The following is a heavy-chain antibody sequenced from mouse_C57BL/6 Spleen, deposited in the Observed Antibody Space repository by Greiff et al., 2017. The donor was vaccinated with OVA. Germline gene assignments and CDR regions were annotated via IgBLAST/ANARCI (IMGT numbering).Heavy chain of an antibody. CDR2: ISSGSSTI. D-gene: IGHD2-4*01. Sequence: VQLKESGGGLVKPGGSLKLSCAASGFTFSDYGMHWVRQAPEKGLEWVAYISSGSSTIYYADTVKGRFTISRDNAKNTLFLQMTSLRSEDTAMYYCARNYDDYFDYWGQGTTLTVSS. V-gene: IGHV5-17*01. CDR1: GFTFSDYG. CDR3: ARNYDDYFDY. J-gene: IGHJ2*01.